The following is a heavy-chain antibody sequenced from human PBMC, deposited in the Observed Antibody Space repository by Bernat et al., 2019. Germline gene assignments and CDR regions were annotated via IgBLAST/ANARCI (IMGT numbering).Heavy chain of an antibody. CDR3: ARAGYGDYGFDY. CDR1: GFTFSTYS. CDR2: ISSTSIYI. Sequence: EVLLVESGGGLVKPGGSLRLSCAASGFTFSTYSMIWVRQAPGKGLEWVSCISSTSIYIYYADSVKGRLTISSDNAKNSLYLQMNSLRAEDTAVYYCARAGYGDYGFDYWGQGTLVTVSS. V-gene: IGHV3-21*01. J-gene: IGHJ4*02. D-gene: IGHD4-17*01.